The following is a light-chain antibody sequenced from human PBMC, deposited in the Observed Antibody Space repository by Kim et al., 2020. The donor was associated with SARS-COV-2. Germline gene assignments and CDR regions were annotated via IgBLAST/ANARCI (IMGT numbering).Light chain of an antibody. CDR1: EDISKY. V-gene: IGKV1-39*01. CDR2: GSS. Sequence: ASVGDRVTITCRASEDISKYLNWYQQKPGRAPSLLIFGSSSLQSGVPSRFRGSGSGTYFTLTVSRLQPEDFATYFCQQTYILPLTFGGGTKVDIK. J-gene: IGKJ4*01. CDR3: QQTYILPLT.